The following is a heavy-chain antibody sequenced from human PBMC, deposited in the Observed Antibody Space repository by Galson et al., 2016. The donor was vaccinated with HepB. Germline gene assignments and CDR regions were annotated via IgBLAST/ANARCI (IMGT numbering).Heavy chain of an antibody. CDR3: ASTTYYYDSIDYSAVYFQH. V-gene: IGHV4-59*01. CDR1: GGSIKTFY. CDR2: VYHSGST. D-gene: IGHD3-22*01. Sequence: SETLSLTCTVSGGSIKTFYWSWIRESPGKGLEWIGHVYHSGSTNYNPSLKSRLTMAVDTSNNQFSLRLTSVTAADTAVYYCASTTYYYDSIDYSAVYFQHWGRGTLVIVSS. J-gene: IGHJ1*01.